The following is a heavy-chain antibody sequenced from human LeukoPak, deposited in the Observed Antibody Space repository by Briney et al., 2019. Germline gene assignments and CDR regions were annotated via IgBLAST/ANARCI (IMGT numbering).Heavy chain of an antibody. D-gene: IGHD3-22*01. Sequence: PSETLSLTCTVAGYSISSGYYWGWILQPPGKGLEWIGSIYHSGSTYYNWSLKSRVTISVDTSKNQFSLKLSSVTAADTAVYYCARVSLIVGPGSSHNPDRFEYCGQGTLVTVSS. CDR1: GYSISSGYY. V-gene: IGHV4-38-2*02. J-gene: IGHJ4*02. CDR2: IYHSGST. CDR3: ARVSLIVGPGSSHNPDRFEY.